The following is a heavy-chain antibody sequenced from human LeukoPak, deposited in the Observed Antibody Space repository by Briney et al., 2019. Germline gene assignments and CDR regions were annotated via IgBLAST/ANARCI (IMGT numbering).Heavy chain of an antibody. CDR3: ARVCSGNYYYYMDV. V-gene: IGHV4-39*07. CDR1: GGSMSSGNYY. J-gene: IGHJ6*03. Sequence: SETLSLTCIVSGGSMSSGNYYWGWIRQPPGKGLEWIGSIYYSGSTYYNPSLKSRVTISVDTSKNQFSLKLSSVTAADTAVYYCARVCSGNYYYYMDVWGKGTTVTVSS. D-gene: IGHD3-10*02. CDR2: IYYSGST.